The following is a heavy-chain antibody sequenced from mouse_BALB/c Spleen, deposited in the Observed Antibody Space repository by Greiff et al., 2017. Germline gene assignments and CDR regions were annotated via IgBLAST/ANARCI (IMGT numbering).Heavy chain of an antibody. V-gene: IGHV14-3*02. Sequence: EVQLQQSGAELVKPGASVKLSCTASGFNIKDTYMHWVKQRPEQGLEWIGRIDPANGNTKYDPKFQGKATITADTSSNTAYLQLSSLTSEDTAVYYCARGNYDYDGWAMDYWGQGTSVTVSS. CDR3: ARGNYDYDGWAMDY. J-gene: IGHJ4*01. CDR2: IDPANGNT. D-gene: IGHD2-4*01. CDR1: GFNIKDTY.